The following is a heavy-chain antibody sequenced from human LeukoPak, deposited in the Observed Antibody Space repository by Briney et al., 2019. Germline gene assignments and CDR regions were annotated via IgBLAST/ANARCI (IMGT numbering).Heavy chain of an antibody. V-gene: IGHV3-30*18. D-gene: IGHD3-3*01. CDR1: GFTFSSYG. J-gene: IGHJ6*02. CDR3: AKDFVFWSGYISYYYYGMDV. Sequence: GGSLRLSCAASGFTFSSYGMHWVRQAPGKGLEWVAAISYDGSNKYYADSVKGRFTISRDNSKNTLYLQMNSLRAEDTAVYYCAKDFVFWSGYISYYYYGMDVWGQGTTVTVSS. CDR2: ISYDGSNK.